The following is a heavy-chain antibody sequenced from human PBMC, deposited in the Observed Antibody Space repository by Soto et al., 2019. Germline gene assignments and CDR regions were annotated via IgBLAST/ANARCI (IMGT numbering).Heavy chain of an antibody. V-gene: IGHV3-23*01. D-gene: IGHD3-9*01. CDR1: GFTFSNYA. Sequence: EVQLLESWGGLVQPGGSLRLSCAASGFTFSNYAMSWVRQAPGKGLEWVSAVSGGGSNTYYADSVKGRFTISRDNSENSLYLHLTSLRAEDTAVYYCARSGSHWFTFDYWGQGALLTVSS. CDR2: VSGGGSNT. CDR3: ARSGSHWFTFDY. J-gene: IGHJ4*02.